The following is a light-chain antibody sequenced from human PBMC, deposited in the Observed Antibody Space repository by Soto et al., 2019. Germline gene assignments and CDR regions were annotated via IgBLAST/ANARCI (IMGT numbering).Light chain of an antibody. Sequence: DIQLTQSPSFLSASLGDRVSITCRASQAISTYLAWYQQKPGKAPKPLMYGASTLQSGVPSRFSGSGSGTEFTLTISSLQPEDFATYHCQQLHSYPWTFGQGTKVEI. CDR3: QQLHSYPWT. CDR1: QAISTY. J-gene: IGKJ1*01. V-gene: IGKV1-9*01. CDR2: GAS.